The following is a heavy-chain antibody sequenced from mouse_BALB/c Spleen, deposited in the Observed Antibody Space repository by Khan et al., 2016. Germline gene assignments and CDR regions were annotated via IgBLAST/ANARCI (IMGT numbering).Heavy chain of an antibody. V-gene: IGHV1S81*02. J-gene: IGHJ2*01. CDR2: INPSNGRT. Sequence: QVQLQQSGAELVKPGASVKLSCKASGYTFTSYWMHWVKQRPGQGLEWIGEINPSNGRTNYHENFKGKATLTVDKSSSTAYMQLSSLTSEDSAVYYCASSLYDYDADYWGQGTTLTVSS. D-gene: IGHD2-4*01. CDR1: GYTFTSYW. CDR3: ASSLYDYDADY.